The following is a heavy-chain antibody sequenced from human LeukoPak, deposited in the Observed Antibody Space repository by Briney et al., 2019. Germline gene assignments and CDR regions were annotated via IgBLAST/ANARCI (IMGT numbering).Heavy chain of an antibody. D-gene: IGHD2-8*02. J-gene: IGHJ5*02. CDR3: AKGVSSVVYALNWFDP. CDR2: ISGSGGGT. Sequence: GGSLRLSCAASGFTFSSYAMSWVRQAPGKGLERVSAISGSGGGTYYADSVKGRFTISRDNSKNTLYLQMNSLRAEDTAVYYCAKGVSSVVYALNWFDPWGQGTLVTVSS. CDR1: GFTFSSYA. V-gene: IGHV3-23*01.